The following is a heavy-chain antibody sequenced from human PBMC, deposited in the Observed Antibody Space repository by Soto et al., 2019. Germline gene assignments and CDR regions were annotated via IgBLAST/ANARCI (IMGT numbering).Heavy chain of an antibody. CDR3: ARGSPYYYDSSGYSAGYYYGMDV. D-gene: IGHD3-22*01. J-gene: IGHJ6*02. Sequence: PVGSLRLSCAASGFTLSSYAMSWVRQAPGKGLEWISAVSGSGGSTYYADSVKGRFTISRDNSKNTLYLQMNSLRAEDTAVYYCARGSPYYYDSSGYSAGYYYGMDVWGQGTTVTVSS. CDR2: VSGSGGST. CDR1: GFTLSSYA. V-gene: IGHV3-23*01.